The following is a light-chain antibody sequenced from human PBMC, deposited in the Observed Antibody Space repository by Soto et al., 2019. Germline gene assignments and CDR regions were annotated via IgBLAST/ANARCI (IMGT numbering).Light chain of an antibody. CDR2: GAS. J-gene: IGKJ1*01. Sequence: EIVMTQSPVTLSVSPGERATLSCRASQSVRSNLAWYQQKPGQAPRLLIYGASTRATGVPARFSGSGSGTEFTLPISSLQSEDFAVYYCQHYNNWPPWTFGQGTKVEIK. V-gene: IGKV3-15*01. CDR3: QHYNNWPPWT. CDR1: QSVRSN.